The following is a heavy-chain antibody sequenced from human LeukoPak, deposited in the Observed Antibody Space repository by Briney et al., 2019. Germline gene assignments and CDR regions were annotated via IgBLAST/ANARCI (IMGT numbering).Heavy chain of an antibody. CDR3: SRQNGAFSPFGY. D-gene: IGHD2-8*01. Sequence: SGTLSLTCGVSGGSISNTNWWSWVRQPPGQGLEWIGEISLTGLTHYSPSLESRVTVSLDKSKNQLSLNLTSVTAADTAVYYCSRQNGAFSPFGYWGQGTLVTVLS. J-gene: IGHJ4*02. V-gene: IGHV4-4*02. CDR1: GGSISNTNW. CDR2: ISLTGLT.